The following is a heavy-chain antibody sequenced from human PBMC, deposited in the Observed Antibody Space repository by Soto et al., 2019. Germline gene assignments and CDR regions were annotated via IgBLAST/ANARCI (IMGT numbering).Heavy chain of an antibody. J-gene: IGHJ4*02. CDR2: INHTGST. D-gene: IGHD3-3*01. V-gene: IGHV4-34*01. CDR1: GAPFSGYY. Sequence: LSLTCAVYGAPFSGYYWTWIRQPPGKGLEWIGEINHTGSTKYNPSLKSRVTITLDTSKNQFSLSLRSVTAADTAVYYCARGREIFGAVTPFEYWGQGTQVTVSS. CDR3: ARGREIFGAVTPFEY.